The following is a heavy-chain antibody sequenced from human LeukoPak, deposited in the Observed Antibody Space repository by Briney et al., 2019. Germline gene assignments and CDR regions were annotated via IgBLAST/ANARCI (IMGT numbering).Heavy chain of an antibody. CDR2: ISTSSLYI. Sequence: GGSLRLSCAASGFTFSTYRMNWVRQAPGKGLEWVSSISTSSLYIYYADSVKGRFTVSRNNARNSLYLQVNSLRAEDTAVYYCARDSDWNDGLDYWGQGTLVTVSS. V-gene: IGHV3-21*01. CDR1: GFTFSTYR. J-gene: IGHJ4*02. D-gene: IGHD1-1*01. CDR3: ARDSDWNDGLDY.